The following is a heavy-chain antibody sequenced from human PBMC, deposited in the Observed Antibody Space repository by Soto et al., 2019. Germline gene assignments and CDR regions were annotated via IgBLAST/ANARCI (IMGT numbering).Heavy chain of an antibody. CDR2: IIPILGIA. J-gene: IGHJ4*02. CDR1: GGTFSSYT. CDR3: ARIYSSGWFDY. V-gene: IGHV1-69*02. D-gene: IGHD6-19*01. Sequence: ASVKVSCKASGGTFSSYTISWVRQAPGQGLEWMGRIIPILGIANYAQKFQGRVTITADKSTSTAYMGLSSLRSEDTAVYYCARIYSSGWFDYWGQGTLVTVS.